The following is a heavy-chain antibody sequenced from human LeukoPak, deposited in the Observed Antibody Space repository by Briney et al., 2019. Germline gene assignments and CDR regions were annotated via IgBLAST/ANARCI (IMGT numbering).Heavy chain of an antibody. CDR1: GFTFSSYG. CDR2: ISYDGSNK. J-gene: IGHJ4*02. Sequence: GGSLRLSCAASGFTFSSYGMHWVRQAPGKGLEWVAVISYDGSNKYYADSVKGRFTISRDNSKNTLYLQMNSLRAEDTAVYYCAKAWVVPAASFDYWGQGTLVTVSS. V-gene: IGHV3-30*18. CDR3: AKAWVVPAASFDY. D-gene: IGHD2-2*01.